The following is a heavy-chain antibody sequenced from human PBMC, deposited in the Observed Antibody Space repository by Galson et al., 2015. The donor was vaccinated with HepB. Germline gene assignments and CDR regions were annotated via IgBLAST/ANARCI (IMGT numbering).Heavy chain of an antibody. Sequence: SLRLSCAASGFRFYSYSMNWVRQTPGKGLEWVSYISSSSSIINYADPVKGRLTISRDNAKNSLYLQMNSLRAEDTAVYYCARASDLDYWGQGTLVTVSS. V-gene: IGHV3-48*01. J-gene: IGHJ4*02. CDR3: ARASDLDY. CDR2: ISSSSSII. CDR1: GFRFYSYS. D-gene: IGHD2-2*01.